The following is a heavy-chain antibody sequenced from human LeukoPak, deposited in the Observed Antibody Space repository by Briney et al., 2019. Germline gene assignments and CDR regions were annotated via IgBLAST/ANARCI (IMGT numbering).Heavy chain of an antibody. Sequence: SETLSLTCAVYGGSFSGYYWSWIRQPPGKGLEWIGYISYNGNTNYNPPLKSRATISVDTSKTQFSLNLSSVTAADTAVYYCARIGARSPDYWGQGTLVTVSS. CDR3: ARIGARSPDY. CDR1: GGSFSGYY. J-gene: IGHJ4*02. CDR2: ISYNGNT. D-gene: IGHD1-14*01. V-gene: IGHV4-34*11.